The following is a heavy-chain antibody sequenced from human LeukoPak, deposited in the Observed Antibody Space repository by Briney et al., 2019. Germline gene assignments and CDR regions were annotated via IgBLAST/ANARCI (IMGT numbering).Heavy chain of an antibody. D-gene: IGHD3-10*01. Sequence: GASVKVSCKASGGTFSSYAISWVRQAPGQGLEWMGGIIPIFGTANYAQKFQGRVTITADESTSTAYMELSSLRSEDTAVYYCASQYYYGSGSYILDYWGQGTLVTVSS. CDR1: GGTFSSYA. J-gene: IGHJ4*02. CDR2: IIPIFGTA. V-gene: IGHV1-69*13. CDR3: ASQYYYGSGSYILDY.